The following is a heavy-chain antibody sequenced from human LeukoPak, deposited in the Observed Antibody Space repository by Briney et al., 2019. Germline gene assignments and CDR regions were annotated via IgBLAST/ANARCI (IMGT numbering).Heavy chain of an antibody. V-gene: IGHV1-2*02. CDR2: IKPDSGGT. J-gene: IGHJ3*02. CDR3: AREPQPLYYYDSSHAFDI. D-gene: IGHD3-22*01. CDR1: GGTFSSYA. Sequence: ASVKVSCKASGGTFSSYAISWVRQAPGQGLEWMGLIKPDSGGTNFEQKFQGRVTMTRDTSISTAYMELSRLRSDDTAVYYCAREPQPLYYYDSSHAFDIWGQGTMVTVSS.